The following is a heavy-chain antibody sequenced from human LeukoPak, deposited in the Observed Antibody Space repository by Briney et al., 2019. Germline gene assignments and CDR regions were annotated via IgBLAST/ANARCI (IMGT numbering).Heavy chain of an antibody. CDR3: AREGTYYDILTGYYTSSGAFDI. J-gene: IGHJ3*02. V-gene: IGHV3-48*04. D-gene: IGHD3-9*01. CDR1: GFTFSSYS. Sequence: PGGSLRLSCAASGFTFSSYSMNWVRQAPGKGLEWVSYISSSSSTIYYADSVKGRFTISRDNAKNSLYLQMNSLRAEDTAVYYCAREGTYYDILTGYYTSSGAFDIWGQGTMVTVSS. CDR2: ISSSSSTI.